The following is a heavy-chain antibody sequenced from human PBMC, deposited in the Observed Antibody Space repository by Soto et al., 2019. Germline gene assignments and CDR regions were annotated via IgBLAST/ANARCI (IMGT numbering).Heavy chain of an antibody. V-gene: IGHV3-11*01. CDR1: GFTFSDYY. Sequence: PGGSLRLSCAASGFTFSDYYMSWIRQAPGKGLEWVSYISSSGSTIYYADSVKGRFTISSDNAKNSLYLQMNSLRAEDTAVYYCARDPPYYDSSGSTPIDYWGQGTLVTVSS. D-gene: IGHD3-22*01. CDR2: ISSSGSTI. CDR3: ARDPPYYDSSGSTPIDY. J-gene: IGHJ4*02.